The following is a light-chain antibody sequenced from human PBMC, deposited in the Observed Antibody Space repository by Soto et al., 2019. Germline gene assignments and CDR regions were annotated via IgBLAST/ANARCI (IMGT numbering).Light chain of an antibody. CDR1: QSINNW. J-gene: IGKJ4*01. Sequence: DIQMTQSPSTLSASVGDRVTITCRASQSINNWLAWYQQKPGNAPKLLIYDVFSLERGVPLRFSGSGFGTEFTLTISSLQPDDSATYYCQQYKRYSLTFGGGTKVEIK. CDR2: DVF. V-gene: IGKV1-5*01. CDR3: QQYKRYSLT.